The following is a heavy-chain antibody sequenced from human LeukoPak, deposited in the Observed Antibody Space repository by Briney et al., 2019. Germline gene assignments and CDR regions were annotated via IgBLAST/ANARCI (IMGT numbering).Heavy chain of an antibody. J-gene: IGHJ4*02. CDR3: ARDFDYDSSGYYLFDY. CDR1: GFTFSDYY. V-gene: IGHV3-11*04. CDR2: ISSSGSTI. Sequence: SGGSLRLSCAASGFTFSDYYMSWIRQAPGKGLEWVSYISSSGSTIYYADSVKGRFTISRDNAKNSLYLQMNSLRAEDTAVYYCARDFDYDSSGYYLFDYWGQGTLVTVSS. D-gene: IGHD3-22*01.